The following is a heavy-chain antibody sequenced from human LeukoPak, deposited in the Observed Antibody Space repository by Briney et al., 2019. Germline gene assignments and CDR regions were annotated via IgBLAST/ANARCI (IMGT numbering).Heavy chain of an antibody. Sequence: RGSLRLSCAASGFTFSSYSMNWVRQAPGKGLEWVSSISSSSSYIYYADSVKGRFTISRDNAKNSLYLQMNSLRAEDTAVYYCARVYTGGKGFDPWGQGTLVTVSS. CDR2: ISSSSSYI. D-gene: IGHD2-2*02. J-gene: IGHJ5*02. CDR3: ARVYTGGKGFDP. CDR1: GFTFSSYS. V-gene: IGHV3-21*01.